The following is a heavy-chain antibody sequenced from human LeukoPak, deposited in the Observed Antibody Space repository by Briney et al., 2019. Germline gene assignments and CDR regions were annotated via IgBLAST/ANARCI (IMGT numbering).Heavy chain of an antibody. CDR2: ISYDGSNK. CDR1: GFTFSSYA. V-gene: IGHV3-30*18. J-gene: IGHJ4*02. CDR3: AKEFYSRPLYSSGWYPTGDFDY. D-gene: IGHD6-19*01. Sequence: PGGSLRLSCAASGFTFSSYAMTWVRQAPGKGLEWVAVISYDGSNKYYADSVKGRFTISRDNSKNTLYLQMNSLRAEDTAVYYCAKEFYSRPLYSSGWYPTGDFDYWGQGTLVTVSS.